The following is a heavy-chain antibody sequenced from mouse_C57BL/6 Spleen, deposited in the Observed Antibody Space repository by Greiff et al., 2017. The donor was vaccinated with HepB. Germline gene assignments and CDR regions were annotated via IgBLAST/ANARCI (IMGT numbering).Heavy chain of an antibody. CDR1: GYTFTSYW. CDR2: IYPGSGST. J-gene: IGHJ1*03. D-gene: IGHD1-1*01. V-gene: IGHV1-55*01. CDR3: ARCAYGSSYWYFDV. Sequence: QVQLQQPGAELVKPGASVKMSCKASGYTFTSYWITWVKQRPGQGLEWIGDIYPGSGSTNYNEKFKSKATLTVDTSSRTAYMQLSSLTSEDSAVYYCARCAYGSSYWYFDVWGTGTTVTVSS.